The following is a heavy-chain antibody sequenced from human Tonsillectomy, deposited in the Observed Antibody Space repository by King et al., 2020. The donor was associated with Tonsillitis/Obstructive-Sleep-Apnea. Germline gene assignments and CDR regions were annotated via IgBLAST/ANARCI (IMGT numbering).Heavy chain of an antibody. D-gene: IGHD3-22*01. CDR3: ARDSMSHYFDSSAYYTFDS. CDR1: GYTFTTYG. Sequence: VQSGAEVKKPGASVKVSWKASGYTFTTYGISWVRQAPGQGLEWMGWISPYNGHRNYAQNLQGRVTMTTDTSTSTAYMELRSLRSDDTALYYCARDSMSHYFDSSAYYTFDSWGQGTLVTVSS. V-gene: IGHV1-18*01. CDR2: ISPYNGHR. J-gene: IGHJ4*02.